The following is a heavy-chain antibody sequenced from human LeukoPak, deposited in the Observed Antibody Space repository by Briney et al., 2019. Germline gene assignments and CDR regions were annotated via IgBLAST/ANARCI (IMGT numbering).Heavy chain of an antibody. V-gene: IGHV1-69*04. CDR2: IIPILGIA. CDR1: GGTFSSYA. CDR3: ATAFDYDYVWGSYRYTGGSY. D-gene: IGHD3-16*02. Sequence: SVKVSCKASGGTFSSYAISWVRQAPGQGLEWMGRIIPILGIANYAQKFQGGVTITADKSTSTAYMELSSLRSEDTAVYYCATAFDYDYVWGSYRYTGGSYWGQGTLVTVSS. J-gene: IGHJ4*02.